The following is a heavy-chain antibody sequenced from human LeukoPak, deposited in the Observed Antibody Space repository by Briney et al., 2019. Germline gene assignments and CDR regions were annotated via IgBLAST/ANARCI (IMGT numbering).Heavy chain of an antibody. Sequence: GGSLRLSCAASGFTVSSNYMSWVRQAPGKGLEWVSAIYSGGSTYYADSVKGRFTISRDNSKNTLYFQMNSLRAEDTAVYYCAREPVGAPRAFDIWGQGTMVTVSS. CDR2: IYSGGST. CDR3: AREPVGAPRAFDI. V-gene: IGHV3-53*01. J-gene: IGHJ3*02. CDR1: GFTVSSNY. D-gene: IGHD1-26*01.